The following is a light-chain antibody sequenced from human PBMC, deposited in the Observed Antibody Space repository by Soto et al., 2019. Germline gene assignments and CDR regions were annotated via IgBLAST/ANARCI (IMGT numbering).Light chain of an antibody. J-gene: IGLJ2*01. CDR3: QSYDSSLCDVV. CDR2: GNS. Sequence: QSVLTQPPSVSGAPGQRGTISFTGSSSNIGAGYDVPWYQRLPGTAPKLLIYGNSNRPSGVPDRFSGSKSGTSASLAITGLQAENEADYYCQSYDSSLCDVVFGGGTKLTVL. CDR1: SSNIGAGYD. V-gene: IGLV1-40*01.